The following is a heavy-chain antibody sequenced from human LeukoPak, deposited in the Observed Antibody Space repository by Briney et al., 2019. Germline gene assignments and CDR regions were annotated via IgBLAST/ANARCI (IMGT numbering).Heavy chain of an antibody. J-gene: IGHJ5*01. V-gene: IGHV4-31*03. CDR1: GGSISSGTFY. CDR2: IDYSGKT. D-gene: IGHD5-18*01. CDR3: ARGYPFFDF. Sequence: PSETLSLTCSVSGGSISSGTFYWNWIRQHPEKGLEWIGYIDYSGKTYYKPSLKSRLTISRDTSKNQLSLRLTSVTAADTAVYYCARGYPFFDFWGQGTLVTVSS.